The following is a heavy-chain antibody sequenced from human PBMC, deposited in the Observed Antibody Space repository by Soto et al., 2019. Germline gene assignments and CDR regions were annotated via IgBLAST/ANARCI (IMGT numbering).Heavy chain of an antibody. V-gene: IGHV1-18*01. D-gene: IGHD6-19*01. J-gene: IGHJ3*02. Sequence: ASVKVSCKASGYTFTSYGISWVRQAPGQRLEGMGWISAYNGNTNYAQKFQGRVTITRDTSASTAYMELRSLRSDDTAVYYCARDYKTCPYNSGCLPHAFDIWGQGTMVTVSS. CDR2: ISAYNGNT. CDR1: GYTFTSYG. CDR3: ARDYKTCPYNSGCLPHAFDI.